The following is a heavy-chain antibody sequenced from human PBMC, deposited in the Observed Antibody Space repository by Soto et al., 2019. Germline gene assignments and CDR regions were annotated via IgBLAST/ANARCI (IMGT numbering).Heavy chain of an antibody. CDR2: ISGSGGST. V-gene: IGHV3-23*01. Sequence: EVQLLESGGGLVQPGGSLRLSCAASGFTFSSYAMSWVRQAPGKGLEWVSAISGSGGSTYYADSVKGRFTISRDNSKNTLYLQLNRLRAEDTAVYYCAKEDGDDYIWGSYRSFDYWGQGTLVTVSS. CDR3: AKEDGDDYIWGSYRSFDY. CDR1: GFTFSSYA. D-gene: IGHD3-16*02. J-gene: IGHJ4*02.